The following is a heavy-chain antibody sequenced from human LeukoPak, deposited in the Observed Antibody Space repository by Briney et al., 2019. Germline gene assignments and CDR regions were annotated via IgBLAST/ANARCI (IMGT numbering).Heavy chain of an antibody. V-gene: IGHV4-59*01. Sequence: SETLSLTCTVSGGSISSYYWSWIRQPPGKGLEWIRYIYYSGSTNYNPSLKSRVTISVDTSKNQFSLKLSSVTAADTAVYYCASTPSAYYDFWSGYPPDYYMDVWGKGTTVTVSS. D-gene: IGHD3-3*01. CDR2: IYYSGST. CDR1: GGSISSYY. CDR3: ASTPSAYYDFWSGYPPDYYMDV. J-gene: IGHJ6*03.